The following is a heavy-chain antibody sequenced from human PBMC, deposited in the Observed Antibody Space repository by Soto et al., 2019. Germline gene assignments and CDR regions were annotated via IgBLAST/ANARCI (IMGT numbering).Heavy chain of an antibody. D-gene: IGHD6-6*01. J-gene: IGHJ4*02. CDR3: ARTLEYSSSAPYDY. CDR1: GGSISSGDYY. CDR2: IYYSGST. Sequence: PSESLSLTCTVSGGSISSGDYYWSWIRQPPGKGLEWIGYIYYSGSTYYNPSLKSRVTISVDTSKNQFSLKLSSVTAADTAVYYCARTLEYSSSAPYDYWGQGTLVPVSS. V-gene: IGHV4-30-4*01.